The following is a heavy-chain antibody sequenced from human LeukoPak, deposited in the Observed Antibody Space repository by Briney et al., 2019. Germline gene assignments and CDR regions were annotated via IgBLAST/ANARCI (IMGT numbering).Heavy chain of an antibody. CDR2: IKQDGSET. CDR1: GFTFSSYW. Sequence: QSGGSLRLSCAVSGFTFSSYWMSWVRQAPGKGLEWVANIKQDGSETHYVDSVKGRFTISRDNAKNSLYLQMNSLRAEDTAVYYCARDGPYSGYDVPPGDAFDIWGQGTMVTVSS. J-gene: IGHJ3*02. CDR3: ARDGPYSGYDVPPGDAFDI. D-gene: IGHD5-12*01. V-gene: IGHV3-7*01.